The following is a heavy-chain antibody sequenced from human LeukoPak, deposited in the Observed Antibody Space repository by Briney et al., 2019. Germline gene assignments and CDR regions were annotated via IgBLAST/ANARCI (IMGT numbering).Heavy chain of an antibody. CDR2: IYSTGNT. V-gene: IGHV4-30-4*01. J-gene: IGHJ4*02. D-gene: IGHD5-18*01. CDR1: GGFISSGDRY. CDR3: ARDSYSYGYGGFDY. Sequence: SQTLSLTCTVSGGFISSGDRYWSWIRQSPGKGLEWIGYIYSTGNTYYNPSLKSRVIISVDTSKNQFSLELNSVTAADTAVYYCARDSYSYGYGGFDYWGQGILVTVSS.